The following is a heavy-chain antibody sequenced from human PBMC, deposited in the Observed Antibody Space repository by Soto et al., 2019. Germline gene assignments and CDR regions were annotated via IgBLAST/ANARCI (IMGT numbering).Heavy chain of an antibody. CDR3: ARGTYHSFWFDY. Sequence: EVQLVESGGGLVQPGGSLRLSCAASGFTFSSHWMHWVRQAPGKGLVWLSRVDTDGSTTNYADSVKGRFTISRDNAKSTLYLQINRLRAEDTAVYYCARGTYHSFWFDYWGQGTLVTVSS. J-gene: IGHJ4*02. V-gene: IGHV3-74*01. CDR2: VDTDGSTT. D-gene: IGHD5-18*01. CDR1: GFTFSSHW.